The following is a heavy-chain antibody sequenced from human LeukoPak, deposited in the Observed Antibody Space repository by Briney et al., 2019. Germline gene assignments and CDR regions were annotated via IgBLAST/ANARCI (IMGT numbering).Heavy chain of an antibody. J-gene: IGHJ4*02. Sequence: SGGSLRLSCAASGFTFSSYSMNWVRQAPGKGLEWVSSISSSSSYIYYADSVKGRFTISRDNAKNSLYLQMNSLRAEDTAVYYCARAKKSVDIFDYWGQGTLVTVSS. V-gene: IGHV3-21*01. CDR2: ISSSSSYI. CDR3: ARAKKSVDIFDY. CDR1: GFTFSSYS. D-gene: IGHD2-2*03.